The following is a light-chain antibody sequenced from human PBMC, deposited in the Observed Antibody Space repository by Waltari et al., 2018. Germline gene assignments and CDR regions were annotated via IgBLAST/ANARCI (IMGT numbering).Light chain of an antibody. CDR3: QVWESSSDHYV. CDR1: NLGSKS. V-gene: IGLV3-21*01. J-gene: IGLJ1*01. Sequence: SYVLTQPPSVSVAPGKTARITCGGNNLGSKSVNGYQQKPGQAPVLVIYYASDRPSGIPERFSGSSSGNTATLTISRVEAGDEADFYCQVWESSSDHYVFGTGTKVTVL. CDR2: YAS.